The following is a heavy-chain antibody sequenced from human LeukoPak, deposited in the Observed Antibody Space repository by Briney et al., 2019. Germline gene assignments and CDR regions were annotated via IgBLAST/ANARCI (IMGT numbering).Heavy chain of an antibody. Sequence: GESLKISCKGSGYSFPIYWIAWVRQMPGKGLEWMGIIYPGDSDTRYSPSFQGQITISADESISTAYLQWSSLKASDTAMYYCARRSTYGSGTNYLFDYWGQGTLVTVSP. CDR1: GYSFPIYW. D-gene: IGHD3-10*01. CDR2: IYPGDSDT. V-gene: IGHV5-51*01. CDR3: ARRSTYGSGTNYLFDY. J-gene: IGHJ4*02.